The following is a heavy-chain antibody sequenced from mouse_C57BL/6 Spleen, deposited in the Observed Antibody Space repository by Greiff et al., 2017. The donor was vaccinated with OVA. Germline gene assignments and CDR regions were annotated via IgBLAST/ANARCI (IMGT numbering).Heavy chain of an antibody. CDR1: GFTFSSYA. V-gene: IGHV5-4*01. Sequence: EVQGVESGGGLVKPGGSLKLSCAASGFTFSSYAMSWVRQTPEKRLEWVATISDGGSYTYYPDNVKGRFTISRDNAKNNLYLQMSHLKSEDTAMYYCARGYDDYAMDYWGQGTSVTVSA. D-gene: IGHD2-14*01. CDR2: ISDGGSYT. CDR3: ARGYDDYAMDY. J-gene: IGHJ4*01.